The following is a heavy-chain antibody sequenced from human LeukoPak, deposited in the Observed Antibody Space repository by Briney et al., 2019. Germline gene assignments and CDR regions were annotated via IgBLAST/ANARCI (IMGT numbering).Heavy chain of an antibody. V-gene: IGHV4-38-2*02. CDR3: ARASSESSSRKGFDY. J-gene: IGHJ4*02. D-gene: IGHD6-13*01. Sequence: SETLSLTCTVSGYSISSGYYWGWIRQPPGKGLEWIGSIYHSGSTYYNPSLKSRVTISVDTSKNQFSLKLSSVTAADTAVYYCARASSESSSRKGFDYWGQGTLVTVSS. CDR1: GYSISSGYY. CDR2: IYHSGST.